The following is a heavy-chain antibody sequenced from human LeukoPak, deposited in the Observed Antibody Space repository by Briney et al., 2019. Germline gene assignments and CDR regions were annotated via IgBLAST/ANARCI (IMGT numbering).Heavy chain of an antibody. J-gene: IGHJ4*02. CDR1: GGSINSYY. D-gene: IGHD3-22*01. V-gene: IGHV4-59*08. CDR2: IYYSGST. CDR3: ARQAGFSYYYDSSGYYFFDY. Sequence: SETLSLTCTVSGGSINSYYWSWIRQPPGKGLEWIGYIYYSGSTNYSPSLKSRVTISVDTSKNQFSLKLSSVTAADTAVYYCARQAGFSYYYDSSGYYFFDYWGQGTLVTVSS.